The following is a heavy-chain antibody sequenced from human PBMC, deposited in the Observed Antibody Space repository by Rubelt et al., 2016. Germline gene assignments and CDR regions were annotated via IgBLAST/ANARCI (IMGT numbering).Heavy chain of an antibody. J-gene: IGHJ6*02. CDR1: GFTFSSYS. V-gene: IGHV3-7*01. D-gene: IGHD2-15*01. CDR3: ARERGGERYCSGGSCYSGMDV. CDR2: IKQDGSEK. Sequence: AASGFTFSSYSMNWVRQAPGKGLEWVANIKQDGSEKYYVDSVKGRFTIARDNAKNALYLEMNSLRAEDTAVYYGARERGGERYCSGGSCYSGMDVWGQGTTVTVSS.